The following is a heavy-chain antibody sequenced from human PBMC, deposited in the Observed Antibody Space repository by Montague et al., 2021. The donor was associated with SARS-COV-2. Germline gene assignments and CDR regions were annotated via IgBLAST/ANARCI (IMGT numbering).Heavy chain of an antibody. Sequence: QSGAEVKKPGESLRISCKGSRYSFTSYWISWVRQMPGKGLEWMGXIDPSDSYTNYSPSFQGHVTISADKSISTAYLQWSSLKASDTAMYYCARRSYSSSWYDYWGQGTLVTVSS. CDR3: ARRSYSSSWYDY. V-gene: IGHV5-10-1*01. CDR2: IDPSDSYT. J-gene: IGHJ4*02. D-gene: IGHD6-13*01. CDR1: RYSFTSYW.